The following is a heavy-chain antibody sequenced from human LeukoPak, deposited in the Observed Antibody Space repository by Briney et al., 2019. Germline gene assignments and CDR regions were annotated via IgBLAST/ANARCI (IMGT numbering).Heavy chain of an antibody. CDR1: GYTFTSYG. V-gene: IGHV1-18*01. CDR3: ARDQNYDYVLGSAGDAFDI. D-gene: IGHD3-16*01. J-gene: IGHJ3*02. CDR2: ISAYNGNT. Sequence: GASVKVSCKASGYTFTSYGISWVRQAPGQGLEWMGWISAYNGNTNYAQKLQGRVTMTTDTSTSTAYMELRSLRSDDTAVYYCARDQNYDYVLGSAGDAFDIWGQGTMVTVSS.